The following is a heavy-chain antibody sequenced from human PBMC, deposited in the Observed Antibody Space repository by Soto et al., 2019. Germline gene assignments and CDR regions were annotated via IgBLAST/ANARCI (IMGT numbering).Heavy chain of an antibody. CDR1: GFSLSTSGMC. J-gene: IGHJ6*02. CDR2: IDWDDDK. CDR3: AWTPGIAVAVGYYYYGMDV. V-gene: IGHV2-70*01. Sequence: ASGPTLVNPTQTLTLTCTFSGFSLSTSGMCVSWIRQPPGKALEWLALIDWDDDKYYSTSLKTRLTISKDTSKNQVVLTMTNMDPVDTATYYCAWTPGIAVAVGYYYYGMDVWGQGTTVTVSS. D-gene: IGHD6-19*01.